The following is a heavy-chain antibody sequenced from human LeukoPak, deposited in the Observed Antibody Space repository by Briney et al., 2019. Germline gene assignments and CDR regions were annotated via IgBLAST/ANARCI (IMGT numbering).Heavy chain of an antibody. D-gene: IGHD2-2*01. CDR3: ATGILDIVVVPALFDY. Sequence: ASVKVSCKVSGYTLTELSMHWVRQAPGKGLEWMGGFDPEDGETIYAQKFQGRVTMTEDTSTDTAYMKLSSLRSEDTAVYYCATGILDIVVVPALFDYWGQGTLVTVSS. CDR2: FDPEDGET. V-gene: IGHV1-24*01. CDR1: GYTLTELS. J-gene: IGHJ4*02.